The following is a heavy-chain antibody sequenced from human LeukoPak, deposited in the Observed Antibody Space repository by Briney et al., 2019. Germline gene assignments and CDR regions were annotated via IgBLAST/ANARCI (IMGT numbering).Heavy chain of an antibody. J-gene: IGHJ4*02. V-gene: IGHV1-2*02. CDR3: ARDWGDGYNFLLRSDY. D-gene: IGHD5-24*01. CDR2: INPNSGGT. Sequence: ASVKVSCKASGYTFTGYYMHWVRQAPGQGLEWMGWINPNSGGTNYAQKFQGRVTMTRDTSISTAYMELSRLRSDDTAVYYCARDWGDGYNFLLRSDYWGQGTLVTVSS. CDR1: GYTFTGYY.